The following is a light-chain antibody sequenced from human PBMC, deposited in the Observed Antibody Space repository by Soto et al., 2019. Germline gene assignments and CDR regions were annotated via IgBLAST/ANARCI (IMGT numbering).Light chain of an antibody. Sequence: IQLTQSPSSLSASVGDRVTITCRASQGISSYLAWYQQKPGKAPKLLIYAASTLQSGVPSRFSGSGSGTDFTLTISRLQPEDFAPYYCHQLNSYPRTFGQGTKLEIK. V-gene: IGKV1-9*01. CDR1: QGISSY. CDR2: AAS. CDR3: HQLNSYPRT. J-gene: IGKJ2*02.